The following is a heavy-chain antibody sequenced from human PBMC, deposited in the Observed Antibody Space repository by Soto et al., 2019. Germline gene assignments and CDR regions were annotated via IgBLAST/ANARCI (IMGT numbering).Heavy chain of an antibody. CDR3: ARDPSSSGYCPGPCFDS. V-gene: IGHV1-45*02. Sequence: SVKVSCKASGYIFTYRYLYWVRQAPGQALEWMGWIIPYNGNTNYAQKFQDRFSITRESSLSTVYMELRSLRSDDTAVYYCARDPSSSGYCPGPCFDSWGQGTLVTVSS. D-gene: IGHD3-22*01. CDR1: GYIFTYRY. CDR2: IIPYNGNT. J-gene: IGHJ4*02.